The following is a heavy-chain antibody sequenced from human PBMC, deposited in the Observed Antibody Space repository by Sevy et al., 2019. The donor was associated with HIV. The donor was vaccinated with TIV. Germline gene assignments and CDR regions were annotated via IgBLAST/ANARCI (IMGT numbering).Heavy chain of an antibody. J-gene: IGHJ4*02. CDR2: IGTLADT. Sequence: GGSLRLSCAASGFTFSGSDMHWVRQVKGKGLEWISSIGTLADTFYADSVKGRFTISRDNAQSYLYLHMSSLKVGDTALYFCVRGLQTHCDRTACPLDYWGQGTLFTVSS. CDR3: VRGLQTHCDRTACPLDY. CDR1: GFTFSGSD. V-gene: IGHV3-13*01. D-gene: IGHD2-21*01.